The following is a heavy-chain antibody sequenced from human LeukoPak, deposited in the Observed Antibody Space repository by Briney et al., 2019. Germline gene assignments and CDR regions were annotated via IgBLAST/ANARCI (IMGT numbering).Heavy chain of an antibody. CDR2: TYTSGST. CDR1: GYSISSGYY. V-gene: IGHV4-61*02. Sequence: SETLSLTCTVSGYSISSGYYWGWIRQPAGKGLEWIGRTYTSGSTNYNPSLKSRVTISVDTSKNQFSLKLSSVTAADTAVYYCARDLDTTPRAFDIWGQGTMVTVSS. J-gene: IGHJ3*02. CDR3: ARDLDTTPRAFDI. D-gene: IGHD1-1*01.